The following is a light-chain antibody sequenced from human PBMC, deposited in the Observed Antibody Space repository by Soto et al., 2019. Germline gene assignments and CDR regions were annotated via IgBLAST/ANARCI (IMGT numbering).Light chain of an antibody. CDR1: QGIGTY. Sequence: DIQMTQSPSSLSASVGDRVTVTCRASQGIGTYLAWSQQRPGKVPKLLIYAASTLQSGVPSRFSGSGSGTDLTLTISSLQPEDVASYYCQKYNRAPRTFGQGTKVEIK. J-gene: IGKJ1*01. V-gene: IGKV1-27*01. CDR2: AAS. CDR3: QKYNRAPRT.